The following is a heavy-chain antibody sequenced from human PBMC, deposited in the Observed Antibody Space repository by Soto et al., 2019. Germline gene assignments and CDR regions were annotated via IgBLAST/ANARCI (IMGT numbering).Heavy chain of an antibody. Sequence: QAQLQESGPGLVKPSQTLSLTCTVSGDSIGTGGYYWDWIRQHPGKGPEWIGYIHYSGNTYYNPSLKSRLTISLDTSKNQFSLHLSSVTAADTAVYYCATNHDDISGRTPLLFDSWGQGTLVTVSS. CDR3: ATNHDDISGRTPLLFDS. V-gene: IGHV4-31*03. CDR2: IHYSGNT. CDR1: GDSIGTGGYY. D-gene: IGHD3-22*01. J-gene: IGHJ4*02.